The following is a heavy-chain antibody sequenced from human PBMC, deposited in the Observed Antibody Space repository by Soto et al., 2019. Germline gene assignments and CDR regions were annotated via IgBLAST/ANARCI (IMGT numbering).Heavy chain of an antibody. CDR3: ARLNRPEAGFVNYMDV. J-gene: IGHJ6*03. CDR1: GYSFTTYL. V-gene: IGHV5-51*03. D-gene: IGHD3-3*01. Sequence: EVQLVQSGAEVKKPGESLKISCEGSGYSFTTYLIAWVRQMPGKGLEWMGNVYPGDSDTRYSPSFQGEVTISADKSITSAYLQWSSLKALDTAVYYCARLNRPEAGFVNYMDVWGKGTTFTVSS. CDR2: VYPGDSDT.